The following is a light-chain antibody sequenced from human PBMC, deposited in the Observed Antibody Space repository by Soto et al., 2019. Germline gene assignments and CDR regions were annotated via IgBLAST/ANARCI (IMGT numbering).Light chain of an antibody. J-gene: IGLJ3*02. Sequence: QSALTQPPSASGSPGQSVTISCTGTSSDVGGSNYVSWYQHHPGKAPKLMIYEVSKRPSGVPDRFSACKSGNTASLTVSGLQAEDEADYYCSSDAGSNNWVFGGGTKLTVL. CDR3: SSDAGSNNWV. CDR2: EVS. V-gene: IGLV2-8*01. CDR1: SSDVGGSNY.